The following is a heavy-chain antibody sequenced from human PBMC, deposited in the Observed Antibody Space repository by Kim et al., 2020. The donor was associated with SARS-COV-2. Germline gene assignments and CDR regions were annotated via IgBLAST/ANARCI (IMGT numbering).Heavy chain of an antibody. CDR3: VKDRGDGYNWAADYFDY. J-gene: IGHJ4*02. V-gene: IGHV3-64D*09. D-gene: IGHD5-12*01. Sequence: VKGRFTISRDNSKNTLYLQMSSLRAEDTAVYYCVKDRGDGYNWAADYFDYWGQGTLVTVSS.